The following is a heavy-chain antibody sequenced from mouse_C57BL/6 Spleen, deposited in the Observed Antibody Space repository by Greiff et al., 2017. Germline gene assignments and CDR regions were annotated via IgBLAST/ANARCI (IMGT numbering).Heavy chain of an antibody. J-gene: IGHJ4*01. CDR2: IYPGDGDT. V-gene: IGHV1-82*01. CDR1: GYAFSSSW. CDR3: ARNLLD. Sequence: LMKPGASVKISCKASGYAFSSSWMNWVKQRPGKGLEWIGRIYPGDGDTNYNGKFKGKATLTADKSSSTAYMQLSSLTSEDSAVYFCARNLLDWGQGTSVTVSS.